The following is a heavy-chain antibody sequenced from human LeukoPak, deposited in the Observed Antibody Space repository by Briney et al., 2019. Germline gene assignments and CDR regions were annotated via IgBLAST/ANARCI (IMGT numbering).Heavy chain of an antibody. CDR1: HRSNSSHY. Sequence: SKTLPLNCTFSHRSNSSHYRSWIRQPPGKGLEWMGYIYNSGSTTYNPSLKTRVTISIETSKKQFSLRLSSVTAADTAVYYCAREQGNWGWFNWFDPWGQGMLVTVSS. CDR3: AREQGNWGWFNWFDP. D-gene: IGHD7-27*01. CDR2: IYNSGST. V-gene: IGHV4-59*11. J-gene: IGHJ5*02.